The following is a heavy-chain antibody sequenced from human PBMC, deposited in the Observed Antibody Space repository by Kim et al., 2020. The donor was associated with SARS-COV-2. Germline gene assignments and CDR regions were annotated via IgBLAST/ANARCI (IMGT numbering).Heavy chain of an antibody. CDR2: INAGNGNT. Sequence: ASVKVSCKASGYTFTSYAMHWVRQAPGQRLEWMGWINAGNGNTKYSQKFQGRVTITRDTSASTAYMELSSLRSEDTAMYYCARDLSSGWDLGAFDIWGQGTMVTVSS. CDR3: ARDLSSGWDLGAFDI. J-gene: IGHJ3*02. V-gene: IGHV1-3*01. CDR1: GYTFTSYA. D-gene: IGHD6-19*01.